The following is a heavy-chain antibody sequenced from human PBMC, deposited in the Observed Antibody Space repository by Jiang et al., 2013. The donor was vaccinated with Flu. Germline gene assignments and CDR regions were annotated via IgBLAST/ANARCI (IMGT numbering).Heavy chain of an antibody. D-gene: IGHD5-18*01. CDR2: IYYSGST. CDR1: GGSISSSSYF. J-gene: IGHJ4*02. V-gene: IGHV4-39*07. Sequence: VLLKPSETLSLTCAVSGGSISSSSYFWGWIRQPPGKGLEWIGSIYYSGSTFYNPSLKSRVTISVDTSKNQFSLKLSSVTAADTAVYYCARRKGPTPRGYGYGYAGYYFDYWGQGTLVTVSS. CDR3: ARRKGPTPRGYGYGYAGYYFDY.